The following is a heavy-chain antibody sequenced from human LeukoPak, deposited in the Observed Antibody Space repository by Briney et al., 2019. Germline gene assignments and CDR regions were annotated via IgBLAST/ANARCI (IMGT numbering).Heavy chain of an antibody. J-gene: IGHJ4*02. V-gene: IGHV3-23*01. Sequence: TGGSLRLSCAASGFTFSSYAMSWVRQAPGKGLEWVSSITSSGGSTYYAGSVKGPFTISRDNSKNTVYLQMNSLRAEDTAVYYCAKDRPNYYDSSGHYYRRNGDYWGQGTLVTVSS. CDR3: AKDRPNYYDSSGHYYRRNGDY. CDR2: ITSSGGST. D-gene: IGHD3-22*01. CDR1: GFTFSSYA.